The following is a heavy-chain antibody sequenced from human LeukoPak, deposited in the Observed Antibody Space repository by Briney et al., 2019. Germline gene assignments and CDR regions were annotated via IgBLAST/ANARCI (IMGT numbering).Heavy chain of an antibody. CDR2: ISSSGSPI. CDR1: GITFSGYG. J-gene: IGHJ4*02. V-gene: IGHV3-48*04. CDR3: ARRAPSHDFDD. Sequence: GGSLRLSCAASGITFSGYGMNWVRQAPGKGLEWVSYISSSGSPIYYADSVKGRFTISRDNAKNSLYLQMDSLRVEDTALYYCARRAPSHDFDDWGQGTLVTVSS.